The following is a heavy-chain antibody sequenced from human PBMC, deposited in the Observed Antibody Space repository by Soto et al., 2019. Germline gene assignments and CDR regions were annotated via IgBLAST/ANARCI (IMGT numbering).Heavy chain of an antibody. CDR3: ARDLWGYCGTDCYPLDV. D-gene: IGHD2-21*02. CDR2: MYNTGST. CDR1: GGSISRYY. J-gene: IGHJ6*02. Sequence: TSETLSLTCTASGGSISRYYWSWIRQPPGKGLEWIGYMYNTGSTVYNPSFKSRVTISVDTSKNQFSLKLNSVTAADTAVYYCARDLWGYCGTDCYPLDVWGQGTTVTVSS. V-gene: IGHV4-59*01.